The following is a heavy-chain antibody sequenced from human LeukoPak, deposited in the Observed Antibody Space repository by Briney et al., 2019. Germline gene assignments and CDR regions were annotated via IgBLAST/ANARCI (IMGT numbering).Heavy chain of an antibody. Sequence: SVRVSCKASGGTFSSSAISGVRQAPGQGLEWRGGIIPIFGTANYAQKFQGRVTITTDESTGTAYMELSSLRSEDTAVYYCARATEGTMTFDYWGQGTLVTVSS. J-gene: IGHJ4*02. CDR3: ARATEGTMTFDY. CDR1: GGTFSSSA. D-gene: IGHD3-22*01. CDR2: IIPIFGTA. V-gene: IGHV1-69*05.